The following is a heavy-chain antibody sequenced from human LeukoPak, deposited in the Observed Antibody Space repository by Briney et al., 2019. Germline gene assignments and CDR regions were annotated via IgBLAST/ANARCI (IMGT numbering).Heavy chain of an antibody. Sequence: AGGSLRLSCAASGFTFSTYSMGWVRQAPGKGLVWVSRINPDGSTTNYADSVKGRFTISRDNAKNTVYLQMNSLRAEDTAVYYCARVLLGSWDWFDPWGQGTLVTISS. CDR2: INPDGSTT. D-gene: IGHD3-10*01. CDR1: GFTFSTYS. V-gene: IGHV3-74*01. J-gene: IGHJ5*02. CDR3: ARVLLGSWDWFDP.